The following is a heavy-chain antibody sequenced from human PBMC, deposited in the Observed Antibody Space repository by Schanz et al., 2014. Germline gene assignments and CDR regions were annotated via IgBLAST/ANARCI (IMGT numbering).Heavy chain of an antibody. CDR2: IKEDGSKK. CDR3: ARDSRYCTGVDCKGDAFDL. CDR1: GFTFGSYP. J-gene: IGHJ3*01. D-gene: IGHD2-8*02. V-gene: IGHV3-7*01. Sequence: VQLVESGGGVVQPGRSLRLSCAASGFTFGSYPIHWVRQAPGKGLEWVANIKEDGSKKYYVDSVRGRFTISRDNAKNSLYLQLNSLTAEDTAVYHCARDSRYCTGVDCKGDAFDLWGQGTTVTVS.